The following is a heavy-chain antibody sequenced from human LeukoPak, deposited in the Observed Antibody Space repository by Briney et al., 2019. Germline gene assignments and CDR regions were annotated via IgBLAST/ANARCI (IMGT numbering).Heavy chain of an antibody. V-gene: IGHV4-59*12. CDR1: GGSISGTYY. D-gene: IGHD3-3*01. CDR2: IYYTGTT. CDR3: ARDGVYYDFWSGYSYYYYGMDV. J-gene: IGHJ6*02. Sequence: SETLSLTCTVSGGSISGTYYWSWIRQPPGKGLEWIGYIYYTGTTDSNPSLKSRVTISLDTSKNQFSLNLSSVTAADTAVYYCARDGVYYDFWSGYSYYYYGMDVWGQGTTVTVSS.